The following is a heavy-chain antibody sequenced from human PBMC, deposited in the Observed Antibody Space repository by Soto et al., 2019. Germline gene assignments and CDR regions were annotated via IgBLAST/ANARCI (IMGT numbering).Heavy chain of an antibody. V-gene: IGHV4-59*01. CDR1: GGSISSYY. CDR2: IYYSGST. CDR3: AGEGRGGWFDP. D-gene: IGHD3-10*01. Sequence: SETLSLTCTVSGGSISSYYWSWIRQPPGKGLEWIGYIYYSGSTNYNPSLKSRVTISVDTSKNQFSLKLSSVTAADTAVYYCAGEGRGGWFDPWGQGTLVTVSS. J-gene: IGHJ5*02.